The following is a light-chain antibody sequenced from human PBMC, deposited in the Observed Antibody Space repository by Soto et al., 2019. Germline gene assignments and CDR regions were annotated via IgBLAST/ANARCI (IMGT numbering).Light chain of an antibody. Sequence: QSVLTQPPSVSAAPGQKVTISCSGTISNIGNNYVSWYQQLPGAAPTLLIYESNRRPTGIPDRFSGSKSATSATLDITGHQTVDDSDYYCASWDHSLSGYVFGSGTKVTV. CDR3: ASWDHSLSGYV. J-gene: IGLJ1*01. V-gene: IGLV1-51*02. CDR2: ESN. CDR1: ISNIGNNY.